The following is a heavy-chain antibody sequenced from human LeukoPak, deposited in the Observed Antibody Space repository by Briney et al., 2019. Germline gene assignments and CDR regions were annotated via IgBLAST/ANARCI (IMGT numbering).Heavy chain of an antibody. J-gene: IGHJ6*02. Sequence: GGSLRLSCAASGFTFSSYAMSWVRQAPGKGLEWVSVIYSGGSTHYADSVKGRFTISRHNSKNTLYLQMNSLRAEDTAVYYCARGTTVNGYYGMDVWGQGTTVTVSS. D-gene: IGHD4-17*01. CDR3: ARGTTVNGYYGMDV. CDR1: GFTFSSYA. CDR2: IYSGGST. V-gene: IGHV3-53*04.